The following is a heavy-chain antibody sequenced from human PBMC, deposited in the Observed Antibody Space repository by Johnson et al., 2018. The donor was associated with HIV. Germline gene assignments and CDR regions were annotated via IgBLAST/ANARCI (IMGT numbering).Heavy chain of an antibody. Sequence: QVQLVESGGGVVQPGRSLRLSCAASGFTFISYAMHWVRQAPGKGLEWVAVISYDGSNKYYADSVKGRFTISIDNSKNTLYVQMNSLRDEETAVYYCAKGDYYDRRNPVGEWGRSGDGFDIWGQGTMVSVSS. CDR2: ISYDGSNK. J-gene: IGHJ3*02. D-gene: IGHD3-22*01. CDR1: GFTFISYA. V-gene: IGHV3-30-3*01. CDR3: AKGDYYDRRNPVGEWGRSGDGFDI.